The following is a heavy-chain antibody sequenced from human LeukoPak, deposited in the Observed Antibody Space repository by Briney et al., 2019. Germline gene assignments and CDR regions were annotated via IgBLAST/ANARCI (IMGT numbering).Heavy chain of an antibody. Sequence: PSETLSLTCTVSGASFRSDTYFWGWIRQPPGKGPEWLGSIYYSGNTYYNPSLKSRVTISIDTSKNQFSPKLSSVTAADTAVYYCTRTHNKPTNWFDPWGQGTLVTVSS. CDR2: IYYSGNT. J-gene: IGHJ5*02. V-gene: IGHV4-39*01. CDR1: GASFRSDTYF. CDR3: TRTHNKPTNWFDP.